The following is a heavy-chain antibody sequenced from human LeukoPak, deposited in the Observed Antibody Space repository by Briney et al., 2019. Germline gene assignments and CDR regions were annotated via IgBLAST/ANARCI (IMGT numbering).Heavy chain of an antibody. V-gene: IGHV3-48*01. CDR2: ISSSSSTI. J-gene: IGHJ4*02. CDR1: GFTFSSYS. Sequence: PGGSLRLSCAASGFTFSSYSMNWVRQAPGKGLEWVSYISSSSSTIYYADSVKGRFTISRDNAKNSLYLQMNSLRAEDTAVYYCARGDPLIAVVPSAFDYWGQGTLVTVSS. CDR3: ARGDPLIAVVPSAFDY. D-gene: IGHD2-2*01.